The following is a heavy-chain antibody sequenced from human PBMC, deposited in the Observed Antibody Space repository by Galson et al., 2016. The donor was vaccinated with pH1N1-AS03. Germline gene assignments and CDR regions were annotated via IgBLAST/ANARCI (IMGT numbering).Heavy chain of an antibody. J-gene: IGHJ4*02. CDR2: INVGSGNT. CDR1: GHNFTNYA. CDR3: ARGFLEAVIDY. V-gene: IGHV1-3*01. D-gene: IGHD3-3*01. Sequence: SVKVSCKASGHNFTNYAIHWVRQAPGQRLKWMGWINVGSGNTKYSQKFQGRVTMTRDTSASTAYMELSSLTSDDTSVYYCARGFLEAVIDYWGQGSLVTVSS.